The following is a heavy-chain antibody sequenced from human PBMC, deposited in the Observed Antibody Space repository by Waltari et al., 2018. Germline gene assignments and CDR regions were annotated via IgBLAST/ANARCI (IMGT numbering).Heavy chain of an antibody. D-gene: IGHD3-16*01. CDR2: INHSGST. CDR1: GGSFSGHY. Sequence: QVQLQQWGAGLLKPSETLSLTCAVYGGSFSGHYWGWIRQSPGKGLEWIGEINHSGSTNYNPSLKSRVTRSVDTSKNQFSLKLNSVTAADTAVYYCAKKRGNYGAQPGAFDIWGQGTMVTVSS. V-gene: IGHV4-34*01. CDR3: AKKRGNYGAQPGAFDI. J-gene: IGHJ3*02.